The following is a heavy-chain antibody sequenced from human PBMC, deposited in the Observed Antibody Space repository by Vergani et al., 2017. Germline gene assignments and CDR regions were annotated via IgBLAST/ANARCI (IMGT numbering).Heavy chain of an antibody. CDR2: IKSKTDGGTT. V-gene: IGHV3-15*01. CDR1: GFTFSNAW. D-gene: IGHD3-9*01. Sequence: EVQLVESGGGLVKPGGSLRLSCAASGFTFSNAWMSWVRQAPGKGLEWVGRIKSKTDGGTTDYAAPVKGRFTISRDDSKNTLYLQMNSLKTEDTAVYYCTTGPPYYDILTGYVRDDAFDIWGQGTMVTVSS. CDR3: TTGPPYYDILTGYVRDDAFDI. J-gene: IGHJ3*02.